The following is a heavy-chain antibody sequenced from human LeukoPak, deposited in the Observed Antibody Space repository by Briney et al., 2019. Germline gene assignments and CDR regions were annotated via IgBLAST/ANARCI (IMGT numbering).Heavy chain of an antibody. CDR1: GYTFTSYG. V-gene: IGHV1-18*01. D-gene: IGHD3-10*01. CDR2: ISAYNGNT. Sequence: PVASVKVSCKASGYTFTSYGISRVRQAPGQGLEWMGWISAYNGNTNYAQKLQGRVTMTTDTSTSTAYMELRSLRSDDTAVYYCARSAFYGSGSPQRYWGQGTLVTVSS. CDR3: ARSAFYGSGSPQRY. J-gene: IGHJ4*02.